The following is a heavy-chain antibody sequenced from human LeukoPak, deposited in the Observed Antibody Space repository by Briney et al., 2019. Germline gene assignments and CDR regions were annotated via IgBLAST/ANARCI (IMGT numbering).Heavy chain of an antibody. CDR1: GASISSSNYY. Sequence: SETLSLTCTVSGASISSSNYYWGWIRQPPGKGLEWIGIIYYSGSTYYNPSLKSRVTISVDTSKNQFSLKLSSVTAADTAVYYCARDQIRYCSGGSCYGHWFDSWGQGTLVTVSS. V-gene: IGHV4-39*07. D-gene: IGHD2-15*01. CDR2: IYYSGST. CDR3: ARDQIRYCSGGSCYGHWFDS. J-gene: IGHJ5*01.